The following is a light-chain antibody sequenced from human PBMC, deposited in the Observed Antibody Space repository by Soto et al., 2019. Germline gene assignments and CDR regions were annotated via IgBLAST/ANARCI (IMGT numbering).Light chain of an antibody. V-gene: IGLV3-21*02. Sequence: SYELTQPPSVSVAPGQTARVTCGGDNIGSHSVHWYQQRPGQAPVLVIYDDSDRPSGIPERFSGSFSGNTATLTISGVEAGDEADYYCQVWDSSDPLFGGGTQLTVL. CDR3: QVWDSSDPL. CDR1: NIGSHS. CDR2: DDS. J-gene: IGLJ2*01.